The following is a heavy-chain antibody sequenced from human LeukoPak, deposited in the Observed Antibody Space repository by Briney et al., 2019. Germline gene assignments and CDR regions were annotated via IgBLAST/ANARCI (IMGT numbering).Heavy chain of an antibody. CDR3: AKVAVVWELLASFDH. D-gene: IGHD1-26*01. J-gene: IGHJ4*02. Sequence: GGSLRLSWAASGFTFSNYAMSWVRQAPGKGLEWVSAMSGSVGSTYYADSGKGRFTISRNNSKNTLYLQMNSLRAEDTAVYYCAKVAVVWELLASFDHWGQGTLVTVSS. CDR1: GFTFSNYA. CDR2: MSGSVGST. V-gene: IGHV3-23*01.